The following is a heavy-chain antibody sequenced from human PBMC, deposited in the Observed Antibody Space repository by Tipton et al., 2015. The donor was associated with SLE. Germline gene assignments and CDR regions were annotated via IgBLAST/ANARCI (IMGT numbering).Heavy chain of an antibody. CDR2: IYPVDSDT. D-gene: IGHD6-13*01. V-gene: IGHV5-51*01. CDR1: GYTFTSYW. CDR3: ASLGYSSTWIFDY. Sequence: QLVQSGPEVKKPGESLKISCKGSGYTFTSYWIGWVRQMPGKGLEWMGIIYPVDSDTRYSPSFRGQVTISADKSISTAYLQWSSLKASDTAMYYCASLGYSSTWIFDYWGQGTLVTVSS. J-gene: IGHJ4*02.